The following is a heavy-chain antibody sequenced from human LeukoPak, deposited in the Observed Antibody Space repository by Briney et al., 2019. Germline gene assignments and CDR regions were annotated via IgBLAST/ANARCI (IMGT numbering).Heavy chain of an antibody. V-gene: IGHV3-30*18. CDR1: GFTFSSYW. CDR2: ISYDGNNK. J-gene: IGHJ6*03. D-gene: IGHD2-15*01. CDR3: AKNGDRGAYCTGGTCYPYFYYYMDV. Sequence: GGSLRLSCAASGFTFSSYWMSWVRQAPGKGLEWVAVISYDGNNKYYADSVKGRFTISRDNSKNTLYLQMNSLRAEDTAIYYCAKNGDRGAYCTGGTCYPYFYYYMDVWGKGTTVTI.